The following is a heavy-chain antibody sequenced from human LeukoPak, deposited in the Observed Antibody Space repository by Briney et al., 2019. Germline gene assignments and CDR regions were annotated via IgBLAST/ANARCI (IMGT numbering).Heavy chain of an antibody. D-gene: IGHD3-22*01. CDR1: GGSFSGYY. CDR2: IYYSGST. CDR3: ARENYYDSSGTLNWYFDL. J-gene: IGHJ2*01. Sequence: PSETLSLTCAVYGGSFSGYYWSWIRQPPGKGLEWIGYIYYSGSTNYNPSLKSRVTISVDTSKNQFSLKLSSVTAADTAVYYCARENYYDSSGTLNWYFDLWGRGTLVTVSS. V-gene: IGHV4-59*01.